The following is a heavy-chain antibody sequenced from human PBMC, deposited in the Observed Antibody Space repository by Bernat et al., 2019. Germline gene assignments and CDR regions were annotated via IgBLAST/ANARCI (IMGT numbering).Heavy chain of an antibody. CDR1: GFTFSSNW. CDR2: IKQDGSEK. Sequence: EVQLAESGGGLVQPGGCLRLSCAASGFTFSSNWMSWVRQAPGKGLEWVAKIKQDGSEKDYMNSVKGRFAISRVNAKNSLYLQMNYLRAEDTAMYYCARSQLWFGEFLGYYFDYWGQGTLVTVSS. J-gene: IGHJ4*02. D-gene: IGHD3-10*01. V-gene: IGHV3-7*03. CDR3: ARSQLWFGEFLGYYFDY.